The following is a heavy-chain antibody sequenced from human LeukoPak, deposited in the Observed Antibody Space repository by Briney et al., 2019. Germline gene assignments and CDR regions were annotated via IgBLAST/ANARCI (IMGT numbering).Heavy chain of an antibody. J-gene: IGHJ4*02. D-gene: IGHD7-27*01. CDR3: ARATGDRPY. CDR2: ISWNSGSI. CDR1: GFTFDDYA. V-gene: IGHV3-9*01. Sequence: GGSLRLSCAASGFTFDDYAMHWVRQAPGKGQEWVSGISWNSGSIGYADSVKGRFTISRDNAKNSLYLQMNSLRVDDTAVYYCARATGDRPYWGQGTLVTVSS.